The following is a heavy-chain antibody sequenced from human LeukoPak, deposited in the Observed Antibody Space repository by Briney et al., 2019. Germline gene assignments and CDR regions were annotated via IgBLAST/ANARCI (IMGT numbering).Heavy chain of an antibody. CDR1: GFTFSRYG. CDR2: ISYDGSDK. Sequence: GGSLRLSCAASGFTFSRYGMHWVRQAPGKGLEWVAVISYDGSDKLYPDSEKGRFTISRDNSKNTLYLQMNSLRAEDTAVYYCARESVAGVVLLDYWGQGTLVIVSS. J-gene: IGHJ4*02. V-gene: IGHV3-30*19. CDR3: ARESVAGVVLLDY. D-gene: IGHD6-19*01.